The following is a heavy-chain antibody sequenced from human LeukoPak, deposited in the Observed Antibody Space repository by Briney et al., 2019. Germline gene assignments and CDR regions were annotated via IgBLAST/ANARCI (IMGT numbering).Heavy chain of an antibody. J-gene: IGHJ4*02. Sequence: PGGSLRLSCAASGFTFSSYGMHWVRQAPGKGLEWVAVIWYDGSNKYYADSVKGRFTISRDNSKNTLYLQMNSLRAEDTAVYYCARELHMTTVTTCLGYWGQGTLVTVSS. D-gene: IGHD4-17*01. CDR1: GFTFSSYG. V-gene: IGHV3-33*01. CDR3: ARELHMTTVTTCLGY. CDR2: IWYDGSNK.